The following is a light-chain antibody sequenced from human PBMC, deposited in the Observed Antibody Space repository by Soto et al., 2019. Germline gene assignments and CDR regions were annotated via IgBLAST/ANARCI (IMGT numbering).Light chain of an antibody. CDR1: SSDVGSYNY. CDR3: SSYTSNSTLV. CDR2: EVS. Sequence: QSALTQPASVSGSPGQSITISCTGTSSDVGSYNYVSWYQQHPGKAPKLMIYEVSDRPSGISSRFSGSNSGNTASLTISGLQAEDEADYFCSSYTSNSTLVFGGGTKVTVL. V-gene: IGLV2-14*01. J-gene: IGLJ3*02.